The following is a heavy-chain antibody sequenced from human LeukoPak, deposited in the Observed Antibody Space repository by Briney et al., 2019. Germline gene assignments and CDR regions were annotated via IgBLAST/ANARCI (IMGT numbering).Heavy chain of an antibody. CDR3: ARPDSYGSNWPFDY. CDR2: IYYSGST. V-gene: IGHV4-59*01. Sequence: PSETLSLTCTVSGGSISSYYWSWIRQPPGKGLEWIGYIYYSGSTNYNPSLKSRVTISVDTSKNQFSLKLSSVTAADTAVYYCARPDSYGSNWPFDYWGQGTLVTVSS. CDR1: GGSISSYY. D-gene: IGHD5-18*01. J-gene: IGHJ4*02.